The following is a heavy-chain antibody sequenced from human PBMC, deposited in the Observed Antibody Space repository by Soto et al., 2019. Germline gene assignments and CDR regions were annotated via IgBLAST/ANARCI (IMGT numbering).Heavy chain of an antibody. CDR3: ASSITGTTTFDY. J-gene: IGHJ4*02. CDR1: GGSISSYY. CDR2: IYYSGST. V-gene: IGHV4-59*06. D-gene: IGHD1-7*01. Sequence: SETLSLTCTVSGGSISSYYWSWIRQHPGKGLEWIGYIYYSGSTYYNPSLKSRVTISVDTSKNQFSLKLSSMTAADTAVYYCASSITGTTTFDYWGQGTLVTVSS.